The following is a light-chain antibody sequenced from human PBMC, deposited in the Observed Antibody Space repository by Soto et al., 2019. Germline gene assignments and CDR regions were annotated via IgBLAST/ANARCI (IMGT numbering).Light chain of an antibody. V-gene: IGKV3-15*01. CDR1: QSVSRL. J-gene: IGKJ2*01. CDR3: QQYNTWPYT. CDR2: DTS. Sequence: IVLTQSPATLSVSPGERATLSCRASQSVSRLLAWYQQKPRQAPRLLIYDTSTRATGIPARCSGSGSGTDFTLTISSLQSEDFAIYYCQQYNTWPYTFGQGTKLEIK.